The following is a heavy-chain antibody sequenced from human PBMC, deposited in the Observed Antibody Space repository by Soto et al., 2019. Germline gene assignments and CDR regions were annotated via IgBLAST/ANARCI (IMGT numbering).Heavy chain of an antibody. V-gene: IGHV6-1*01. D-gene: IGHD2-15*01. CDR3: ARDLNKDKHSPGKWYYLYRKDG. CDR1: GDSVSSNSAA. J-gene: IGHJ6*02. CDR2: TYYRSKWYN. Sequence: SQTLSLTCAISGDSVSSNSAAWNWIRQSPSRGLEWLGRTYYRSKWYNDYAVSVKSRITINPDTSKNQFSLQLNSVTPEDTAVYYRARDLNKDKHSPGKWYYLYRKDGWGQGTTVTVSS.